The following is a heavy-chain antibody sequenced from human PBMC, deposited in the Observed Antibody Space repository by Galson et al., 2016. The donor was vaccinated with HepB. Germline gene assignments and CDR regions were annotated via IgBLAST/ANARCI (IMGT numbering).Heavy chain of an antibody. Sequence: SLRLSCAASGFTFSSYGFNWVRQAPGKGLEWVASIGASRRYMYYADSLKGRFTISRDNAKNSLYLQINSLRAEDTAVYFCARELYYDPGSSLDSWDQGTLVTVSS. V-gene: IGHV3-21*01. CDR2: IGASRRYM. CDR3: ARELYYDPGSSLDS. J-gene: IGHJ4*02. CDR1: GFTFSSYG. D-gene: IGHD3-10*01.